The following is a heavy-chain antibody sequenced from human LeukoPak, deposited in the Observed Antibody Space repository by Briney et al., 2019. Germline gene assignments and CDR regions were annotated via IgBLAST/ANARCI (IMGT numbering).Heavy chain of an antibody. V-gene: IGHV4-34*01. J-gene: IGHJ6*03. CDR3: ARHEGIYYMDV. CDR1: GGSFSGYY. D-gene: IGHD1-14*01. CDR2: INHSGST. Sequence: SETLSLTCAVYGGSFSGYYWSWIRQPPGKGLEWIGEINHSGSTNYNPSLKSRVTISVDTSKNQFSLKLSSVTAADTAVYYCARHEGIYYMDVWGKGTTVTISS.